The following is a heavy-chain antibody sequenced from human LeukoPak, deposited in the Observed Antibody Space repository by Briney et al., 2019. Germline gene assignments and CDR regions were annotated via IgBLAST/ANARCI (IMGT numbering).Heavy chain of an antibody. CDR3: AKDPLYPYYYGSGSYPKDAFDI. V-gene: IGHV3-23*01. J-gene: IGHJ3*02. D-gene: IGHD3-10*01. Sequence: GGSLRLSCAASGFTFSSDAMSWVRQAPGKGVGWVSAISGSGGSTYYADSVKGGFTISRDNSKNTLYLQMNSLRAEDTAVYYCAKDPLYPYYYGSGSYPKDAFDIWGQGTMVTVSS. CDR1: GFTFSSDA. CDR2: ISGSGGST.